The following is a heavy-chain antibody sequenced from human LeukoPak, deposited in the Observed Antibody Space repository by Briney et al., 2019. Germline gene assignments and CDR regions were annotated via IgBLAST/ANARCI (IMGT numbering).Heavy chain of an antibody. D-gene: IGHD6-13*01. J-gene: IGHJ4*02. CDR2: INHSGST. CDR1: GGSISSGGYY. CDR3: ARKLDHVDY. Sequence: SETLSLTCTVSGGSISSGGYYWSWIRQPPGKGLEWIGEINHSGSTNYNPSLKSRVTISGDTSKNQFSLKLSSVTAADTAVYYCARKLDHVDYWGQGTLVTVSS. V-gene: IGHV4-39*07.